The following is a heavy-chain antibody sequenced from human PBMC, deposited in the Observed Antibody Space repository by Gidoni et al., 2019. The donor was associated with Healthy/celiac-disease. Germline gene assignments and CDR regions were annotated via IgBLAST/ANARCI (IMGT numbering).Heavy chain of an antibody. CDR2: INAANGNT. V-gene: IGHV1-3*01. D-gene: IGHD6-6*01. Sequence: QVQPVQSGAEVKKPGASVTVSCKASAYTFTSYAMHWVRQAPGQRLEWMGWINAANGNTRYSQKFQGRVTITRDTSASTAYMELSSLRSEDTAVYYCAGARYSSSPLAGSWGQGTLVTVSS. CDR1: AYTFTSYA. J-gene: IGHJ4*02. CDR3: AGARYSSSPLAGS.